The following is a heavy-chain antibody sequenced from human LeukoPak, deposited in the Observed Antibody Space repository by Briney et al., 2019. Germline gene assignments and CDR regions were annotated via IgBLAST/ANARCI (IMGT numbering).Heavy chain of an antibody. V-gene: IGHV1-2*02. D-gene: IGHD5-12*01. CDR1: GYTFTGYY. Sequence: ASVKVSCKASGYTFTGYYMHWVRQAPGQGLEWMGWINPNSGGTNYAQKFQGRVTMTRDTSISTAYMELSRLRSDDTAVYYCARASLRREMATTGDDFDYWGQGTLVTVSS. CDR3: ARASLRREMATTGDDFDY. J-gene: IGHJ4*02. CDR2: INPNSGGT.